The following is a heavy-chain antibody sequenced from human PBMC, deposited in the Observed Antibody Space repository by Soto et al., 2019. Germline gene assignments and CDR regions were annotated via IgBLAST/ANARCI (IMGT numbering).Heavy chain of an antibody. V-gene: IGHV3-66*01. CDR1: GFTVSSNY. CDR3: ASGSPILDFKY. J-gene: IGHJ4*02. CDR2: IYSGGST. Sequence: GGSLRLSCAASGFTVSSNYMSWVRQAPGKGLEWVSVIYSGGSTYYADSVKGRFTISRDNSKNTLYLQMNSLRAEDTAVYYCASGSPILDFKYWGQGTLVTVSS. D-gene: IGHD3-3*01.